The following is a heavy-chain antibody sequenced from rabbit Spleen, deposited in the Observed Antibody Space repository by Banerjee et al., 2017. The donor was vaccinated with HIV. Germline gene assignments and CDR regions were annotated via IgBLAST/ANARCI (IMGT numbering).Heavy chain of an antibody. CDR2: IITGSSGSP. Sequence: QEQLVESGGRLVQPGGSLTLTCTAAGFSFSTSYYMYWVRQAPGKGLEWIACIITGSSGSPWYASWAKGRFTISKTSSTTVTLQMTSLAVADTTIYLCARASATSFSSYGMDLWGPGTLVTVS. D-gene: IGHD6-1*01. V-gene: IGHV1S45*01. CDR3: ARASATSFSSYGMDL. CDR1: GFSFSTSYY. J-gene: IGHJ6*01.